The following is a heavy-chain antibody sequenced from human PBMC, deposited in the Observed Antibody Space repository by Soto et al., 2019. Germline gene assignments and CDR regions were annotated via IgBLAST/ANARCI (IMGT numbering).Heavy chain of an antibody. V-gene: IGHV1-69*13. CDR3: ASSTSGKAYYYYGMDV. CDR1: GGTFSSYA. Sequence: SVKVSCKASGGTFSSYAISWVGQAPGQGLEWMGGIIPIFGTANYAQKFQGRVTITADESTSTAYMELSSLRSEDTAVYYCASSTSGKAYYYYGMDVWGQGTTVTVSS. D-gene: IGHD1-26*01. CDR2: IIPIFGTA. J-gene: IGHJ6*02.